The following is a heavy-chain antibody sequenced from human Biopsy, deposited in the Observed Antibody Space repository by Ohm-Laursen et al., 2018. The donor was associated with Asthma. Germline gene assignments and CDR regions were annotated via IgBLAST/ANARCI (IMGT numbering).Heavy chain of an antibody. V-gene: IGHV4-39*01. CDR1: GGSMTPPSHS. Sequence: SETLSLTCAVSGGSMTPPSHSWDWIRQAPGKGLEGFGFISFGGKTSYTPSLKNRVTISRDTSKNQFSLRLTSVTAADTAVYFCARRITIFGVVQKDHGMDAWGQGTTVIVSS. CDR2: ISFGGKT. CDR3: ARRITIFGVVQKDHGMDA. J-gene: IGHJ6*02. D-gene: IGHD3-3*01.